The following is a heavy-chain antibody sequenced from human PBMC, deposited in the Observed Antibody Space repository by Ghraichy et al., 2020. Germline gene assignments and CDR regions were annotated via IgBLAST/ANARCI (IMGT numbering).Heavy chain of an antibody. CDR2: VYERGST. CDR1: GGSISSNTYY. CDR3: ARHRLTERGAAGFDS. D-gene: IGHD6-25*01. J-gene: IGHJ4*02. V-gene: IGHV4-61*05. Sequence: SETLSLTCTVSGGSISSNTYYWGWVRQPPGKGLEWIANVYERGSTNFNPSLKSRVTMSVDTSKNQFSLKLNSVTAADTAVYYCARHRLTERGAAGFDSWGQGTLVTVSS.